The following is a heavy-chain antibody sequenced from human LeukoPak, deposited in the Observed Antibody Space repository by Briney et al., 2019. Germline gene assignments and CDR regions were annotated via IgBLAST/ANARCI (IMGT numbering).Heavy chain of an antibody. V-gene: IGHV3-48*03. CDR1: GFTFSSYE. Sequence: PGGSLRLSCAASGFTFSSYEMIWVRQAPGKGLECVSYISGSGRTIYYADSVKGRFTISRDNAKNSLYLQMYSLRAGDTAAYYCASPQTSGYAFGHWGQGTLVTVSS. J-gene: IGHJ4*02. D-gene: IGHD5-12*01. CDR2: ISGSGRTI. CDR3: ASPQTSGYAFGH.